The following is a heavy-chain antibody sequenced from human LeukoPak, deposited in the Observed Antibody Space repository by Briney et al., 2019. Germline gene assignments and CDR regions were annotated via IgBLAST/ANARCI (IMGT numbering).Heavy chain of an antibody. Sequence: GGSLRLSCAASGFTFSGSAMHWVRQASGKGLEWVGRIRSKANSYATAYAASVKGRFTISRDDSKNTLYLQMNSLRAEDTAIYYCAKNGDRGAYCSGGSCYPYYYYNMDVWGKGTTVTISS. J-gene: IGHJ6*03. CDR1: GFTFSGSA. CDR2: IRSKANSYAT. V-gene: IGHV3-73*01. D-gene: IGHD2-15*01. CDR3: AKNGDRGAYCSGGSCYPYYYYNMDV.